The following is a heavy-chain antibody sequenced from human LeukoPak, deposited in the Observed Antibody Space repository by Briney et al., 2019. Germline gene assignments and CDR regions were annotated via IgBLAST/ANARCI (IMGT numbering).Heavy chain of an antibody. CDR1: GGSISSYY. CDR2: IYYSGST. CDR3: ARVDGMDFWSGYTSYYYYYYMDV. J-gene: IGHJ6*03. D-gene: IGHD3-3*01. Sequence: SETLSLTCTVSGGSISSYYWCWIRQPPGKGLEWIGYIYYSGSTNYNPSFKSRVTISVDTSKNQFSLKLSSVTAADTAVYYCARVDGMDFWSGYTSYYYYYYMDVWGKGTTVTVSS. V-gene: IGHV4-59*01.